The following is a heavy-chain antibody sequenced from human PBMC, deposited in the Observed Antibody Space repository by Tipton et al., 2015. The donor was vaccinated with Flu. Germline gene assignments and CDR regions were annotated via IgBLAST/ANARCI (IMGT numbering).Heavy chain of an antibody. CDR3: ARDPSLGMPDYFDS. J-gene: IGHJ4*02. D-gene: IGHD2-2*01. CDR2: IFHGGST. V-gene: IGHV4-38-2*02. Sequence: LRLSCTVTGYSTSGNNYWGWIRQSPGKGLEWLGSIFHGGSTYYNPSLKSRATISLDTSENQFSLQLRSVTAADTAVYYCARDPSLGMPDYFDSWGQGTLVTASS. CDR1: GYSTSGNNY.